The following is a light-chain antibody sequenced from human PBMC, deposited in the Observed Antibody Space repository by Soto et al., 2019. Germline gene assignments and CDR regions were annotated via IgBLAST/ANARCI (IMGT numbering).Light chain of an antibody. CDR1: QSISTY. Sequence: DIQMTQSPSSLSASVGDRVTITCRASQSISTYLNWYQKKPGKPPNLLIYDASRLQSGVPSRFSGSGGGTDFTLSISSVQPEDFSTYFCQQSYMAPITFGQGTRLEIK. CDR3: QQSYMAPIT. J-gene: IGKJ5*01. CDR2: DAS. V-gene: IGKV1-39*01.